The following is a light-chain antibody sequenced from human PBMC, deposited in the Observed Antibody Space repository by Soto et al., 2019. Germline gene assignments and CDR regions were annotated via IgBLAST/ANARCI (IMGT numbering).Light chain of an antibody. V-gene: IGLV2-8*01. CDR2: EVI. Sequence: QSALTQPPSASGSPGQSVTISCTGTSSGVCGYHYVSWYQQHPGKAPKLIIYEVIKRPSGVPDRFSGSKSGNTASLAVSGLQAEDEADYYCSSYAGSNNLVFGGGTQLTVL. CDR1: SSGVCGYHY. CDR3: SSYAGSNNLV. J-gene: IGLJ3*02.